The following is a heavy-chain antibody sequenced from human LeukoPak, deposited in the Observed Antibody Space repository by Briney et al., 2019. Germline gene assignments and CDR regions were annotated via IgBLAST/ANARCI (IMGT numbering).Heavy chain of an antibody. CDR3: ARGQNNWFDP. V-gene: IGHV3-21*01. CDR2: ISSSSSYI. CDR1: GFXFSSYS. J-gene: IGHJ5*02. Sequence: GGSLRLSCAASGFXFSSYSMNWVRQAPGKGLEWVSSISSSSSYIYYADSVKGRFTISRDNAKNSLYLQMNSLRAEDTAVYYCARGQNNWFDPWGQGTLVTVSS.